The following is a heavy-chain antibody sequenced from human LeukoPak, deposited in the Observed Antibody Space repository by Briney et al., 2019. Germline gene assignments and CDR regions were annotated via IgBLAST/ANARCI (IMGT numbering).Heavy chain of an antibody. Sequence: PGRSLRLSCAASGFTFSSYGMHWVRQAPGKGLEWVAVIWYDGSNKYYADSVKGRFTISRDNSKNTLYLQMNSLRAEDTAVYYCARDPTYYYDSSGYQNWFDPWGQGTLVTVSS. CDR1: GFTFSSYG. CDR3: ARDPTYYYDSSGYQNWFDP. D-gene: IGHD3-22*01. J-gene: IGHJ5*02. V-gene: IGHV3-33*01. CDR2: IWYDGSNK.